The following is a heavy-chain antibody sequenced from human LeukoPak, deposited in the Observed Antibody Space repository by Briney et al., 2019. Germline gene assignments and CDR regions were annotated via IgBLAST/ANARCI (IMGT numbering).Heavy chain of an antibody. CDR3: ARGSGWYPH. D-gene: IGHD6-19*01. CDR1: GGSVGSNY. V-gene: IGHV4-59*02. J-gene: IGHJ1*01. CDR2: ISYSGDT. Sequence: SETLSLTCTVSGGSVGSNYWSWVRQPPGKGLEWIGYISYSGDTKYNPSLKSRLSMSVDTSKNQCSLMLTSVTAADTAVYYCARGSGWYPHWGQGTLVTVSS.